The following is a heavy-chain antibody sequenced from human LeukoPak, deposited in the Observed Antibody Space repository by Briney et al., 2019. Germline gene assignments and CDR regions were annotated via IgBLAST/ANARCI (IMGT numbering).Heavy chain of an antibody. CDR1: GGSISSSSYY. D-gene: IGHD3-22*01. CDR3: ARVMIVDAFDI. J-gene: IGHJ3*02. Sequence: SETLSLTCTVSGGSISSSSYYWGWIRQPPGKGLEWIGEINHSGSTNYNPSLKSRVTISVDTSKNQFSLKLSSVTAADTAVYYCARVMIVDAFDIWGQGTMVTVSS. V-gene: IGHV4-39*07. CDR2: INHSGST.